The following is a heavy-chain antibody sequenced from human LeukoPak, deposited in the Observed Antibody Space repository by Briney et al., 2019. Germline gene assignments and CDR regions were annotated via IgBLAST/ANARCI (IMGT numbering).Heavy chain of an antibody. V-gene: IGHV6-1*01. J-gene: IGHJ4*02. D-gene: IGHD1-26*01. CDR3: ARGSTALFDF. CDR1: GDSVSSNSAS. Sequence: SQTLSLTCVISGDSVSSNSASWIWIRQSPSRGLEWLGRTYYRSKWFNDYALSVKSRMTINPDTSKNQFSLQLNSVTPEDTAVYYCARGSTALFDFWGQGTLVTVSS. CDR2: TYYRSKWFN.